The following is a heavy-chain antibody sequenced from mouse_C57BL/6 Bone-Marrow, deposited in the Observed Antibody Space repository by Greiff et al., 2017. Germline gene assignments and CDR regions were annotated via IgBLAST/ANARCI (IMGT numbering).Heavy chain of an antibody. CDR3: TRAYYSSYVPYYYAMDY. V-gene: IGHV1-15*01. Sequence: VQLQQSGAELVRPGASVTLSCKASGYTFTDYEMHWVKQTPVHGLEWIGAIDPETGGTAYNQKFKGKAILTADKSSSAAYMELRSLTSEDSDVYYCTRAYYSSYVPYYYAMDYWGQGTSVTVSS. J-gene: IGHJ4*01. CDR1: GYTFTDYE. CDR2: IDPETGGT. D-gene: IGHD2-5*01.